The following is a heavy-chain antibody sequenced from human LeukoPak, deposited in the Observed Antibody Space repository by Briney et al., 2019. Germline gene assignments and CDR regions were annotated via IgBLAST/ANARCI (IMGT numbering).Heavy chain of an antibody. CDR3: AREGTFGDYRASGDH. CDR1: GFTFSTYW. Sequence: GGSLRLSCEASGFTFSTYWMKWVRQAPGKGLEWVANIKQDGSQKYYVDSVKGRFIISRDNAKNSLYLQMNSVRAEDTAVYYCAREGTFGDYRASGDHWGQGALVTVSS. CDR2: IKQDGSQK. V-gene: IGHV3-7*03. J-gene: IGHJ4*02. D-gene: IGHD2-21*02.